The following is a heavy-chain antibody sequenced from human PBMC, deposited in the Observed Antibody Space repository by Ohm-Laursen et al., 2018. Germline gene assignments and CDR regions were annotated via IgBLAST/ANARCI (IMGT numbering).Heavy chain of an antibody. CDR2: IWYDGTNK. CDR1: GFSFSSYG. Sequence: SLRLSCSASGFSFSSYGMHWVRQAPGKGLEWVAYIWYDGTNKYYQESVKGRFSISRDNSKNTLYLQMNSLRVEDTAMYYCVKDRGGIYPHDSFDIWGQGTMVTVSS. V-gene: IGHV3-33*06. CDR3: VKDRGGIYPHDSFDI. D-gene: IGHD1-26*01. J-gene: IGHJ3*02.